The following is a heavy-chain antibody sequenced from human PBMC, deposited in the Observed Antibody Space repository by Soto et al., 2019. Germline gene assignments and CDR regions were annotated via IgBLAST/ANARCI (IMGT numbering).Heavy chain of an antibody. CDR2: ISESGGST. J-gene: IGHJ4*02. Sequence: GGSLRLSCAASGFSFSDYAMSWVRYAPGKGLEWVSVISESGGSTHYADSVRGRFTVSRDNSKNSLSLRMNSLRDEDTAVYFCAKRSPYSSGWYSPIFDYWGQGALVTVSS. D-gene: IGHD6-13*01. CDR1: GFSFSDYA. V-gene: IGHV3-23*01. CDR3: AKRSPYSSGWYSPIFDY.